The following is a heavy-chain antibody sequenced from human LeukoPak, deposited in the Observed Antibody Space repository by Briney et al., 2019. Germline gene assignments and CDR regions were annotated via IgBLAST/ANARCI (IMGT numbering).Heavy chain of an antibody. Sequence: GSSVKVSCKASGGTFSSYAISWVRQAPGQGLEWMGGIIPIFGTANYAQKFQGRVTITADESTSTAYMELSSLRSEDTAVYYCASSPSRLLDYYYYYGMDVWGQGTTVTVSS. J-gene: IGHJ6*02. CDR1: GGTFSSYA. D-gene: IGHD2-15*01. CDR2: IIPIFGTA. CDR3: ASSPSRLLDYYYYYGMDV. V-gene: IGHV1-69*01.